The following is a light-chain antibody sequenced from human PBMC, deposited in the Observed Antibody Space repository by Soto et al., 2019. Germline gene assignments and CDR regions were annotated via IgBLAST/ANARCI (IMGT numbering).Light chain of an antibody. CDR1: QSVSSD. J-gene: IGKJ5*01. Sequence: EIGMTQSPATLSVSPGERVTLSCRASQSVSSDLAWYQQKPGQAPRLLIYGASTRATGIPARFSGSGSGTEFTLTISSLQSEDFAVYYCQQYNNWPRTFGQGTRLEIK. CDR3: QQYNNWPRT. CDR2: GAS. V-gene: IGKV3-15*01.